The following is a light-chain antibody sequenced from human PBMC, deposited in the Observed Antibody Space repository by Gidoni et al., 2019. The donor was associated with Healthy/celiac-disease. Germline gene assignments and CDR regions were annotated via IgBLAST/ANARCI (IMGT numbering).Light chain of an antibody. CDR1: QSVLYSYNHKNY. CDR2: WAS. V-gene: IGKV4-1*01. CDR3: QQYYSTPRT. J-gene: IGKJ3*01. Sequence: DIVLTHSPDPLAVSLGERATINCKSSQSVLYSYNHKNYLAWYQQKPGQPPKLLIYWASTRESGVPDRFSGSGSGTDFTLTISSLQAEDVAVYYCQQYYSTPRTFGPGTKVDIK.